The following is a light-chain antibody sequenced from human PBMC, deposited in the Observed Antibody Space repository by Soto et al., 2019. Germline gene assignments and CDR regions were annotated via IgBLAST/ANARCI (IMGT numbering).Light chain of an antibody. CDR2: EVS. V-gene: IGLV2-14*01. CDR3: CSYAGTLYV. CDR1: SSDVGGYIY. J-gene: IGLJ1*01. Sequence: QSALTQPASVSGSPGQSITISCTGTSSDVGGYIYVSWYQQHPGKAPKLMIYEVSNRPSGVSNRFSGSKSGNTASLTISGLQAEDEADYYCCSYAGTLYVFGTGTQLTVL.